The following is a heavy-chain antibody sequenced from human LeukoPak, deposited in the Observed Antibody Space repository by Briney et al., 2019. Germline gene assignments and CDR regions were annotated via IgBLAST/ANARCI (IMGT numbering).Heavy chain of an antibody. CDR2: INPSGGST. CDR3: FGELYISGLRLGAFDI. V-gene: IGHV1-46*01. CDR1: GYTFTSYY. D-gene: IGHD3-10*01. J-gene: IGHJ3*02. Sequence: ASVKVSCKSSGYTFTSYYMHWVRQSPGQGLVCMGIINPSGGSTSYAQKFQGRVTMTRDTSTSTVYMELSSLRSEDTAVYYCFGELYISGLRLGAFDIWGQGTMVTVSS.